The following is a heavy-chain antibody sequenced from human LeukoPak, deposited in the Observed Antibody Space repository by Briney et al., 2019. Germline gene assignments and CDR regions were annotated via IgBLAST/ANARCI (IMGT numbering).Heavy chain of an antibody. CDR2: ISGSGGST. J-gene: IGHJ3*02. CDR3: AWVLHDAFDI. CDR1: GFTFGDYA. D-gene: IGHD2-15*01. Sequence: GRSLRLSCTASGFTFGDYAMSWVRQAPGKGLEWVSAISGSGGSTYYADSVKGRFTISRDNSKNTLYLQMNSLRAEDTAVYYCAWVLHDAFDIWGQGTMVTVSS. V-gene: IGHV3-23*01.